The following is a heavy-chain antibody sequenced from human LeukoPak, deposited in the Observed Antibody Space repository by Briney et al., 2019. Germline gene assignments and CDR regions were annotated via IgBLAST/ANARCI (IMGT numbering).Heavy chain of an antibody. CDR2: IYYSGST. V-gene: IGHV4-34*01. D-gene: IGHD2-15*01. Sequence: SETLSLTCAVYGGSFSGYYWGWIRQPPGKGLEWIGSIYYSGSTYYNPSLKSRVTISVDTSKNQFSLKLSSVTAADTAVYYCARVSATVVFAADWGQGTLVTVSS. CDR3: ARVSATVVFAAD. CDR1: GGSFSGYY. J-gene: IGHJ4*02.